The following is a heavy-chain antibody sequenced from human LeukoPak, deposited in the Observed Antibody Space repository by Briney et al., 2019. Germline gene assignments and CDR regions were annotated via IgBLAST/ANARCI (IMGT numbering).Heavy chain of an antibody. J-gene: IGHJ4*02. V-gene: IGHV3-23*01. CDR2: ISGSGGST. CDR1: GYTFSNHG. CDR3: AKDQEVDSGY. Sequence: ASVKVSCKASGYTFSNHGISWVRQAPGKGLEWVSAISGSGGSTYYADSVKGRFTISRDNSKNTLYLQMNSLRAEDTAVYYCAKDQEVDSGYWGQGTLVTVSS. D-gene: IGHD5-12*01.